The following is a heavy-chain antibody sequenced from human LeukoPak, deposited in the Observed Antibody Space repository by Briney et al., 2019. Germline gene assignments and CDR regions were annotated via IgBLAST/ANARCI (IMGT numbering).Heavy chain of an antibody. CDR3: ARDFYSSSSGGSVY. D-gene: IGHD6-6*01. J-gene: IGHJ4*02. V-gene: IGHV3-33*01. CDR2: IWNDGSNK. CDR1: GFTFSSYS. Sequence: GGSLRLSCAASGFTFSSYSMHWVRQAPGRGLEWVALIWNDGSNKYYADSVKGRFTISRDNSKNTLYLQMNSLRPEDTAVYYCARDFYSSSSGGSVYWGQGSLVTVSS.